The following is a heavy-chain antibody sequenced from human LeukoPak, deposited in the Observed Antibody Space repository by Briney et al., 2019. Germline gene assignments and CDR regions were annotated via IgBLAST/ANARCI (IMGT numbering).Heavy chain of an antibody. V-gene: IGHV3-74*03. Sequence: PGGSLRLSCAASGFTLSEYWMHWVRQAPGKGPVWVSRINTDGSRTTYADSVKGRFTISRDNAKNTVSLQMNSLRAEDTAVYYCVRSLVAASDYWGQGTLVTVSS. J-gene: IGHJ4*02. CDR2: INTDGSRT. CDR3: VRSLVAASDY. CDR1: GFTLSEYW. D-gene: IGHD1-26*01.